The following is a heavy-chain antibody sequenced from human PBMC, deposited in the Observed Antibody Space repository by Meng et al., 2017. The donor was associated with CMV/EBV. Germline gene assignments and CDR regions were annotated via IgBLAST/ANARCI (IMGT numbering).Heavy chain of an antibody. CDR1: GYTFTGYY. J-gene: IGHJ6*02. D-gene: IGHD3-3*01. Sequence: ASVKVSCKASGYTFTGYYMHWVRQAPGQGLEWMGWINPNSGGTNYAQKFQGRVTMTRDTSISTAYMELSRLRSDDTAVYYCARVLLRFLEWLSDYGMDVWGQGTTVTVSS. V-gene: IGHV1-2*02. CDR3: ARVLLRFLEWLSDYGMDV. CDR2: INPNSGGT.